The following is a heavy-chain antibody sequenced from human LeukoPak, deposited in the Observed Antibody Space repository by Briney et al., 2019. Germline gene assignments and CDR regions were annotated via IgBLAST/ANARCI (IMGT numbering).Heavy chain of an antibody. J-gene: IGHJ4*02. CDR3: ANEEVPNDY. Sequence: GGSLRLSCEVSGFPFSSHAMSWVRQAPGRGLEWVSGISISADMTYYADSVQGRLIISRDNSKNTLYLQMDSLRVEDTAVYYCANEEVPNDYWGQGTLVTVSS. D-gene: IGHD4/OR15-4a*01. CDR1: GFPFSSHA. CDR2: ISISADMT. V-gene: IGHV3-23*01.